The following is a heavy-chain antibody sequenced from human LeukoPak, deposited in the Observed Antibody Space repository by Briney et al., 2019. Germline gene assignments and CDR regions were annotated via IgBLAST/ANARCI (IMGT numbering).Heavy chain of an antibody. CDR1: GFTFNSYG. Sequence: GGSLRLSCAASGFTFNSYGMHWVRQAPGKGLEWVAFIRSDGTNKYYADSVKGRFTISRDNSKNTVYLQMNSLRAEDTAVYYCARGAVGYSSGWGGWFDPWGQGTLVTVSS. J-gene: IGHJ5*02. CDR2: IRSDGTNK. V-gene: IGHV3-30*02. CDR3: ARGAVGYSSGWGGWFDP. D-gene: IGHD6-19*01.